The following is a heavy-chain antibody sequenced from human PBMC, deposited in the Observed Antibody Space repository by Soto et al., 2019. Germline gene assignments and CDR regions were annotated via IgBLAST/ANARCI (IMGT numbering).Heavy chain of an antibody. CDR3: ARNYGHAFDI. CDR2: IYYSGST. Sequence: QVQLQESGPGLVKPSETLSLTCTVSGGSISSYYWSWIRQPPGKGLEWIGYIYYSGSTNYNPSLKSRVTISVDTSKNQFSLKLSSVTAADTAVYYCARNYGHAFDIWGQVTMVTVSS. CDR1: GGSISSYY. V-gene: IGHV4-59*01. J-gene: IGHJ3*02. D-gene: IGHD1-7*01.